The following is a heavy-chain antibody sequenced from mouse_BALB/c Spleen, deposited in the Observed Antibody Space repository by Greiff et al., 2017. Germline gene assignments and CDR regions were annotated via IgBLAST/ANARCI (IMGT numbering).Heavy chain of an antibody. CDR1: GYTFTSYV. CDR3: AMGDGYYPFAY. V-gene: IGHV1-14*01. Sequence: VQLQQSGPELVKPGASVKMSCKASGYTFTSYVMHWVKQKPGQGLEWIGYINPYNDGTKYNEKFKGKATLTSDKSSSTAYMELSSLTSEDSAVYYCAMGDGYYPFAYWGQGTLVTVSA. D-gene: IGHD2-3*01. J-gene: IGHJ3*01. CDR2: INPYNDGT.